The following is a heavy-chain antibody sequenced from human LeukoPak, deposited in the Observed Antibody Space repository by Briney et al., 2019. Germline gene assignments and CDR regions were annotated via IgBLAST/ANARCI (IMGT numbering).Heavy chain of an antibody. J-gene: IGHJ4*02. CDR1: GFTFSSYG. CDR2: ISYDGSNK. V-gene: IGHV3-30*03. CDR3: ARETAAGLDY. D-gene: IGHD6-13*01. Sequence: GGSLRLSCAASGFTFSSYGMHWVRQAPGKGLEWVAAISYDGSNKYYADSVKGRFTISRDNSKNTLYLQMNSLRAEDTAVYYCARETAAGLDYWGQGTLVTVSS.